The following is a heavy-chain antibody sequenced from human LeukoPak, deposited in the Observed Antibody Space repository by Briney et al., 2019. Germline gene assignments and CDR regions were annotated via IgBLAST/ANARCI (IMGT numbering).Heavy chain of an antibody. Sequence: PSETLSLTCAVYGGSFSGYYWSWIRQPPGKGLEWIGEINHSGSTNYNPSLKSRVTISVDTSKNQFSLKLSSVTAADTAVYYCARMPYWSGFDYWGQGTLVTVSS. V-gene: IGHV4-34*01. J-gene: IGHJ4*02. CDR3: ARMPYWSGFDY. D-gene: IGHD3-3*01. CDR1: GGSFSGYY. CDR2: INHSGST.